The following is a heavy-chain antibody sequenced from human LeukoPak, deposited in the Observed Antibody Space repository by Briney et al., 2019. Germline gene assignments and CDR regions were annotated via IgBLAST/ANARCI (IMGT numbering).Heavy chain of an antibody. V-gene: IGHV4-34*01. J-gene: IGHJ4*02. CDR1: GGSFTGSFSTYY. D-gene: IGHD6-19*01. Sequence: PSETLSLTCAVSGGSFTGSFSTYYWSWIRQPPGKGLEWIGEINHSRSTTYNPSLKSRVTISIDTSKNHFSLKLSSVTAADTAMYYCARNGWYSVDYWGQGTQVIVSS. CDR3: ARNGWYSVDY. CDR2: INHSRST.